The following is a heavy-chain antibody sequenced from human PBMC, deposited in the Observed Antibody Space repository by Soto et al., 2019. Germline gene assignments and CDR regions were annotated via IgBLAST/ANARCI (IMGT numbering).Heavy chain of an antibody. CDR3: ARRIAVAGHYYYYGMDV. V-gene: IGHV5-51*01. CDR2: IYPGDSDT. D-gene: IGHD6-19*01. Sequence: GESLKISCKGSGYSFTSYWIGWVRQMPGKGLEWMGIIYPGDSDTRYSPSFQGQVTISADKSISTAYLQWSSLKASDTAMYYCARRIAVAGHYYYYGMDVWGQGTTVTVS. J-gene: IGHJ6*02. CDR1: GYSFTSYW.